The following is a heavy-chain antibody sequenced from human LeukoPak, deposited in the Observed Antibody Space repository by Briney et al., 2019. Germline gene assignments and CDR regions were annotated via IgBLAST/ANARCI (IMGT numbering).Heavy chain of an antibody. CDR2: IRYDGSNK. J-gene: IGHJ4*02. V-gene: IGHV3-30*02. D-gene: IGHD2-2*01. CDR1: GFTFSSYG. CDR3: AKGPRLGYCSSTSCYSFDY. Sequence: GGSLRLSCAASGFTFSSYGMHWVRQAPGKGLEWVAFIRYDGSNKYYADSVKGRFTISRDSSKNALYLQMNSLRAEDTAVYYCAKGPRLGYCSSTSCYSFDYWGQGTLVTVSS.